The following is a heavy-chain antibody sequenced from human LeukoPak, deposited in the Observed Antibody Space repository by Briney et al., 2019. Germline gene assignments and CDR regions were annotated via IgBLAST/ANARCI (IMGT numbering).Heavy chain of an antibody. J-gene: IGHJ4*02. D-gene: IGHD3-10*01. CDR2: IFSNDEK. CDR3: ARYYGSGSFAY. V-gene: IGHV2-26*01. CDR1: GFSLSNARMG. Sequence: ESGPTLVNPTETLTLTCTVSGFSLSNARMGVSWIRQPQGKALEWLAHIFSNDEKSYSTYLKSRLTISKDTSKSQVVITMTNMDPVDKDSACCARYYGSGSFAYWGQGTLVTVSS.